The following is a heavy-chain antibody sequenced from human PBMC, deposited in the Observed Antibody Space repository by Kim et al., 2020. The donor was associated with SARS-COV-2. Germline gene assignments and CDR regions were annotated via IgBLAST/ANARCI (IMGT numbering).Heavy chain of an antibody. V-gene: IGHV3-30*18. CDR3: AKERGLGYGDRLFDY. D-gene: IGHD4-17*01. Sequence: GGSLRLSCAASGFTFRSYGMHWVRQAPGKGLEWVAVISYDGSNKYYADSVKGRFTISRDNSKNTLYLQMNSLRAEDTAVYYCAKERGLGYGDRLFDYWGQRTLVTISS. J-gene: IGHJ4*02. CDR2: ISYDGSNK. CDR1: GFTFRSYG.